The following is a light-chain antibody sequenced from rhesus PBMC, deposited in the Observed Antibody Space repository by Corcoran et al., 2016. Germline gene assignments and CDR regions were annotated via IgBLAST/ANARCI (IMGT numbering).Light chain of an antibody. CDR1: QGNSTY. V-gene: IGKV1-43*02. CDR2: AAS. J-gene: IGKJ2*01. Sequence: DIQMTQSPSSLSASVGDRVTITCRASQGNSTYLNWYQQKPGKAPKRLIYAASSLESGVPSRFSGSGAGTVFTLTISSLQPEDFATYYCLQYNSDPYSFGQGTKVEIK. CDR3: LQYNSDPYS.